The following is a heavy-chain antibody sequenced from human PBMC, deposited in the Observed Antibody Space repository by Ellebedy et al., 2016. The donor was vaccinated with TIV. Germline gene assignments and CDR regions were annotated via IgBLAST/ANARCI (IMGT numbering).Heavy chain of an antibody. CDR2: INPNSGGT. CDR3: ARGSGYDPYYFDY. Sequence: ASVKVSCXASGYTFTGSYMHWVRQAPGQGLQWMGWINPNSGGTNYAQKFQGRVTMTRDTSISTAYMELSRLRSDDTAVYYCARGSGYDPYYFDYWGQGTLVTVSS. CDR1: GYTFTGSY. J-gene: IGHJ4*02. V-gene: IGHV1-2*02. D-gene: IGHD5-12*01.